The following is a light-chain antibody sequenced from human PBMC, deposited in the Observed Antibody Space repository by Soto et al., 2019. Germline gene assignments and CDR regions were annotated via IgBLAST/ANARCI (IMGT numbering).Light chain of an antibody. J-gene: IGKJ1*01. V-gene: IGKV3-15*01. CDR2: GAS. Sequence: IVLPHSPASLSVSRGKISSRASRASPSVTTYLAWYQAKPGQAPRLLIYGASTRATGVPARFTGSGSGTEFTLTISSPQYEAFAVYYCQQYNNWRTFGQGTKVDIK. CDR3: QQYNNWRT. CDR1: PSVTTY.